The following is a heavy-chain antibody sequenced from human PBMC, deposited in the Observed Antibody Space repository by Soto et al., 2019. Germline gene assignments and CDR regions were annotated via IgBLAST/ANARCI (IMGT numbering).Heavy chain of an antibody. CDR2: INPKSGGT. D-gene: IGHD2-8*01. J-gene: IGHJ6*02. Sequence: VKVSCKASGYSFPDYXIHGVRQAPGQGLEWLGRINPKSGGTSTAQKFQGWVTMTRDRSISTVYMELTRLRSDDTAVYFCARGHSTDCSNGVCSFFYNHEMDVWGQGTTVTV. CDR3: ARGHSTDCSNGVCSFFYNHEMDV. CDR1: GYSFPDYX. V-gene: IGHV1-2*04.